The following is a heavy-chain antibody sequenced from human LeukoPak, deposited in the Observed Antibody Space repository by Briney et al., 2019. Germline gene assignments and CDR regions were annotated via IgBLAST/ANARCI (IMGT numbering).Heavy chain of an antibody. CDR3: ARLSNLDY. CDR1: GGSISSGGYY. V-gene: IGHV4-30-2*01. Sequence: KPSQTLSLTCTVSGGSISSGGYYWSWIRQPPGKGLEWIGYIYHSGSTYYNPSLKSRVTISVDRSKNQFSLKLSSVTAADTAVYYCARLSNLDYWGQGTLVTVSS. CDR2: IYHSGST. J-gene: IGHJ4*02. D-gene: IGHD4-11*01.